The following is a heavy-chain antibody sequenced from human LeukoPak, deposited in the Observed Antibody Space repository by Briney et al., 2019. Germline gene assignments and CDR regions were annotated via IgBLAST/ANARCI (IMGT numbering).Heavy chain of an antibody. Sequence: SETLSLTCAVYGGSFSGYYWSWIRQPPGKGLEWIGEINHSGSTNYNPSLKSRVTISAGTSKNQFSLKLSSVTAADTAVYYCARGPIAVANDAFDIWGQGTMVTVSS. V-gene: IGHV4-34*01. CDR2: INHSGST. D-gene: IGHD6-19*01. CDR1: GGSFSGYY. CDR3: ARGPIAVANDAFDI. J-gene: IGHJ3*02.